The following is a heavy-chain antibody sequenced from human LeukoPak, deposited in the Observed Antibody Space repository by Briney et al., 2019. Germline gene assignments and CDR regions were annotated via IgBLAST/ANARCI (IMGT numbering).Heavy chain of an antibody. V-gene: IGHV3-53*01. D-gene: IGHD3-3*01. CDR1: GFTVSSNH. Sequence: PGGSLRLSCAASGFTVSSNHMSWVRQAPGKGLEWVSVIYSGGSTYYADSVKGRFTISRDNSKNTLYLQMNSLRAEDTAVYYCARDRFFGGLDYWGQGTLVTVSS. J-gene: IGHJ4*02. CDR2: IYSGGST. CDR3: ARDRFFGGLDY.